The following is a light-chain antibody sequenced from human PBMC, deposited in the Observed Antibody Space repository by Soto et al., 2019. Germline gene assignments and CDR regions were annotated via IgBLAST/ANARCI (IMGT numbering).Light chain of an antibody. V-gene: IGKV3-20*01. CDR1: QAVNTR. CDR2: LAS. CDR3: QQYGSSPKWT. Sequence: EIVLTHSPATLSSFPFDRVTLSCRSSQAVNTRLAWYQHTPGQAPRLLIYLASNRAAGVPARFSGSGSGTDFTLTISRLEPEDFAVYYCQQYGSSPKWTCGQGTKVDI. J-gene: IGKJ1*01.